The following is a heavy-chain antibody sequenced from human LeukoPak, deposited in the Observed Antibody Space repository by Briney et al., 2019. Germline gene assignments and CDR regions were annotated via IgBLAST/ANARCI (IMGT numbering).Heavy chain of an antibody. D-gene: IGHD6-6*01. CDR3: ASIAARPTYYYYYMDV. Sequence: PSETLSLTCTVSGGSISSSSYYLGWIRQPPGKGLEWIGSIYYSGSTYYNPSLKSRVTISVDTSKNQFSLKLSSVTAADTAVYYCASIAARPTYYYYYMDVWGKGTTVTVSS. CDR2: IYYSGST. CDR1: GGSISSSSYY. V-gene: IGHV4-39*01. J-gene: IGHJ6*03.